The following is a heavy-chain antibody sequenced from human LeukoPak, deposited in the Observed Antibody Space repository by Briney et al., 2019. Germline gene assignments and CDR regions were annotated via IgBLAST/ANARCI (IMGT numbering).Heavy chain of an antibody. CDR2: TYCRSNCYN. J-gene: IGHJ3*02. CDR1: GDSVSSNSAA. V-gene: IGHV6-1*01. CDR3: ARDPDYYGSSGYFAFDI. Sequence: SQTLSLTCAISGDSVSSNSAAWNWIRQSPSRGLEWLVMTYCRSNCYNDYGVAVKSRVTINPDTSRNQFSMLLASVTPEDTAMYYCARDPDYYGSSGYFAFDIWGQGTMVTVSS. D-gene: IGHD3-22*01.